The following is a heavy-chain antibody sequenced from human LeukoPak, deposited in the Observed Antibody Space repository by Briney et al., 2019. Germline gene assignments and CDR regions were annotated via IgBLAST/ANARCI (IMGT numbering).Heavy chain of an antibody. CDR1: GFTFESYT. V-gene: IGHV3-30-3*01. D-gene: IGHD3-10*01. CDR3: ARTTTPHYYGSGSYALGY. Sequence: GTSLRLSCAASGFTFESYTIHWVRQAPGKGLEWVALVSYGGSNKYYIDSVKGRFTISRDNSKNTLYLQMSSLSAEDTAVYYCARTTTPHYYGSGSYALGYWGQGTLVTVPS. J-gene: IGHJ4*02. CDR2: VSYGGSNK.